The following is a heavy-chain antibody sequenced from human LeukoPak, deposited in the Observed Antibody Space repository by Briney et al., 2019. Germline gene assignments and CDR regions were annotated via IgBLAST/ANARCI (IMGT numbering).Heavy chain of an antibody. CDR1: GFTFSKYG. CDR2: ISYDGGEQ. D-gene: IGHD3-9*01. CDR3: AKPRTFYDILTVSFQQ. J-gene: IGHJ1*01. Sequence: GGSLRLSCAASGFTFSKYGMHWVRQAPGKGLEWVAVISYDGGEQHYGDSVKGRFSISRDDSKSTIYLQMNSLTVEDTALYYCAKPRTFYDILTVSFQQWGQGTWVSVSS. V-gene: IGHV3-30*18.